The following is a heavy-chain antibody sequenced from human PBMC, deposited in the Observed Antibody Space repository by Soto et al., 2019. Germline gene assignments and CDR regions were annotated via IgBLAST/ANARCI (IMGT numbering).Heavy chain of an antibody. CDR2: INHSGST. V-gene: IGHV4-34*01. CDR3: ARGILRVTGGGGYFDY. J-gene: IGHJ4*02. D-gene: IGHD2-21*02. Sequence: PSETLSLTCAVYGGSFSGYYWSWIRQPPGKGLEWIGEINHSGSTNYNPSLKSRVTISVDTSKNQSSLKLSSVTAADTAVYYCARGILRVTGGGGYFDYWGQGTLVTVSS. CDR1: GGSFSGYY.